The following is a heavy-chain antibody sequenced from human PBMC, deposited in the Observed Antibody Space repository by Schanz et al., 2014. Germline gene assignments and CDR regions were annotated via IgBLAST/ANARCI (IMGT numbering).Heavy chain of an antibody. J-gene: IGHJ3*01. Sequence: QLMQSGSEVRKPGASVKLSCKASNYIFTKYYIHCVRQAPGQGLEWMGLINPYDDTIDYAKKFQGRFTMTRDTSTTTVYMELSSLRSDDTAVYYCARETTIITGGAFDVWGQGTMVTVSS. V-gene: IGHV1-46*01. CDR2: INPYDDTI. CDR1: NYIFTKYY. D-gene: IGHD3-9*01. CDR3: ARETTIITGGAFDV.